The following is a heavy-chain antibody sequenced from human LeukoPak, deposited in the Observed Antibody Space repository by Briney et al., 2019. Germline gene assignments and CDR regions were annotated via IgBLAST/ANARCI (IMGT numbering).Heavy chain of an antibody. D-gene: IGHD3-22*01. V-gene: IGHV3-23*01. Sequence: GGSLRLSCAASGFTFSSYAMSWVRQAPGKGLEWVSGISGSGGSTYYADSVKGRFTISRDNSKNTLYLQMNSLRAEDTAVYYCAKTVVDYYDSRYFDYWGQGTLVTVS. J-gene: IGHJ4*02. CDR2: ISGSGGST. CDR3: AKTVVDYYDSRYFDY. CDR1: GFTFSSYA.